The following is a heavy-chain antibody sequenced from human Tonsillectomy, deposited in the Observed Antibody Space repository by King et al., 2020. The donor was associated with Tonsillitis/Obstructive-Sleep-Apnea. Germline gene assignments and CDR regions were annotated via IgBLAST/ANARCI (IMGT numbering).Heavy chain of an antibody. CDR1: GFTFSSNA. V-gene: IGHV3-23*04. Sequence: VQLVESGGGLVQPGGSLRLSCAASGFTFSSNAMSWVRQAPGKGLEWVSAISGSGGCTYYADSVKGRFTISRDNSKNTLYLQMNSLRAEDTAVYYCAKHVSSGLYYFDYWGQGTLVTVSS. J-gene: IGHJ4*02. CDR2: ISGSGGCT. D-gene: IGHD6-19*01. CDR3: AKHVSSGLYYFDY.